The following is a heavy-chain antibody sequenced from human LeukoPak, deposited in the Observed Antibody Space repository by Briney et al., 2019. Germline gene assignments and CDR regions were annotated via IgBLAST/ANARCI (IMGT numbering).Heavy chain of an antibody. D-gene: IGHD4-23*01. CDR3: ARDSPDYGGNPGEFYY. V-gene: IGHV3-73*01. CDR2: IRSKANSYAT. CDR1: GFTFSGSA. Sequence: GGSLRLSCAASGFTFSGSAMHWVRQASGKGLEWVGRIRSKANSYATAYAASVKGRFTISRDDSKNTAYLQMNSLKTEDTAVYYCARDSPDYGGNPGEFYYWGQGTLVTVSS. J-gene: IGHJ4*02.